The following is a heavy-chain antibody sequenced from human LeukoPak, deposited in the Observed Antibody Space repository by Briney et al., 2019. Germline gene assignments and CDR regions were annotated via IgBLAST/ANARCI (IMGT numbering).Heavy chain of an antibody. CDR1: GGSISSYY. V-gene: IGHV4-59*01. D-gene: IGHD6-19*01. J-gene: IGHJ4*02. CDR2: IYYSGST. Sequence: KASETLSLTCTVSGGSISSYYWSWIRQPPGKGLEWIGYIYYSGSTNYNPSLKSRVTISVDTSKNQFSLKLSSVTAADTAVYYCARGVIAVAGYFDYWGQGTLVTVSS. CDR3: ARGVIAVAGYFDY.